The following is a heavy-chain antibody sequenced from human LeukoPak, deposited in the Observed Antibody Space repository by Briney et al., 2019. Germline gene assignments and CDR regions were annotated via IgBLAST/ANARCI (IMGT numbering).Heavy chain of an antibody. CDR1: GGSISSSSYY. D-gene: IGHD3-22*01. J-gene: IGHJ4*02. CDR3: ARAPPITMIVVAPPFFDY. V-gene: IGHV4-39*01. Sequence: PSETLSLTCTVSGGSISSSSYYWGWIRQPPGKGLEWIGSIYYSGSTYYNPSLKSRVTISVDTSKNQFSLKLSSVTAADTAVYYCARAPPITMIVVAPPFFDYWGQGTLVTVSS. CDR2: IYYSGST.